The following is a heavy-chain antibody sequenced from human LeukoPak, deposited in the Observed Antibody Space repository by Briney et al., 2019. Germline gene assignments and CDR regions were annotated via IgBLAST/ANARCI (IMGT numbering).Heavy chain of an antibody. V-gene: IGHV3-7*03. CDR2: INQGGSEK. J-gene: IGHJ4*02. CDR3: ARAHIYRFDY. CDR1: GFTFSSYW. D-gene: IGHD1-26*01. Sequence: GGSLRLSCAASGFTFSSYWMTWVRQAPGKGLEWVAHINQGGSEKYYVDSVKGRFTISRDNTQDSVYLQMNGLRAEDTAVYYRARAHIYRFDYWGQGTLVTVSS.